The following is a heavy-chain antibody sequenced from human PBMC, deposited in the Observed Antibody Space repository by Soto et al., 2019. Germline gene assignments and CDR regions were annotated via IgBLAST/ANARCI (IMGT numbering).Heavy chain of an antibody. J-gene: IGHJ4*02. D-gene: IGHD6-19*01. V-gene: IGHV4-59*08. CDR3: ARTTEQWLVSDY. CDR1: GGSISSYY. CDR2: IYYSGSN. Sequence: SETLSLTCTVSGGSISSYYWSWIRQPPGKGLEWIGYIYYSGSNNYNPSLKSRVTIAVDTSKNQFSLKLSSVTAADTAVYYCARTTEQWLVSDYWGQGTLVTVSS.